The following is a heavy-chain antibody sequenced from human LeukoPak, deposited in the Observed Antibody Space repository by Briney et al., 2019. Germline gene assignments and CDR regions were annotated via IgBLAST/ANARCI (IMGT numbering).Heavy chain of an antibody. V-gene: IGHV2-5*02. J-gene: IGHJ1*01. CDR1: GLSLSTSGVG. CDR2: IYWDDDT. D-gene: IGHD3-10*01. Sequence: SGPTLVNPTQTLTLTCTFSGLSLSTSGVGVGWIRQPPGKALEWLALIYWDDDTRYSPSLKSRLTITKDTSKNQVVLTMTNMDPVDTATYYCAHRAVRWRGSEYFQHWGQGTLVTVSS. CDR3: AHRAVRWRGSEYFQH.